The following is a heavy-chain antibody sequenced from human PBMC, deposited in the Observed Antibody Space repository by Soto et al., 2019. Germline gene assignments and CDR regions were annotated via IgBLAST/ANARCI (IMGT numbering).Heavy chain of an antibody. J-gene: IGHJ4*02. Sequence: ESGGGVVQPGRSLRLSCAASGFTFDNFAMHWVRQAPGKGLEWVAVIWYDGSNKYYADSVKGRFSISRDNSKNTLSLQMSSLRVDDTAVYYCAKAGHGDYGWSWGQGTPVTVSS. CDR1: GFTFDNFA. D-gene: IGHD4-17*01. CDR2: IWYDGSNK. V-gene: IGHV3-33*06. CDR3: AKAGHGDYGWS.